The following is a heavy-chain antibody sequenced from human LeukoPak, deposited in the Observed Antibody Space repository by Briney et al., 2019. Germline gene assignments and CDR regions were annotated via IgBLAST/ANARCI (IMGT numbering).Heavy chain of an antibody. CDR3: ARGGLTYYDILTGYYPYYFDY. V-gene: IGHV3-21*01. CDR1: GFTFSSYS. CDR2: ISSSSSYI. Sequence: GGSLRLSCAASGFTFSSYSMNWVRQAPGKGLEWASSISSSSSYIYYADSVKGRFTISRDNAKNSLYLQMNSLRAEDTAVYYCARGGLTYYDILTGYYPYYFDYWGQGTLVTVSS. J-gene: IGHJ4*02. D-gene: IGHD3-9*01.